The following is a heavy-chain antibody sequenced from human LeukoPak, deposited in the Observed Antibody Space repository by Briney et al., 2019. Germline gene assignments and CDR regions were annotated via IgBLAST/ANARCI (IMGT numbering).Heavy chain of an antibody. J-gene: IGHJ4*02. CDR3: ARHRRVSTIPSEFDY. Sequence: SETLSLTCAVYGGSFSGYYWSWIRQPPGKGLEWIGEINHSGSTNYNPSLKSRVTISVDTSKNQFSLKLSSVTAADTAIYYCARHRRVSTIPSEFDYWGQGTLVTVSS. CDR2: INHSGST. CDR1: GGSFSGYY. D-gene: IGHD5/OR15-5a*01. V-gene: IGHV4-34*01.